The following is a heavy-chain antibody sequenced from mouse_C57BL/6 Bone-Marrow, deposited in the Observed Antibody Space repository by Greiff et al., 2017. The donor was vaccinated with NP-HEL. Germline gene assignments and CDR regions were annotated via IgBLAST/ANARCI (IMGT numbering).Heavy chain of an antibody. V-gene: IGHV3-2*02. CDR3: ARGRGSFDY. D-gene: IGHD1-1*01. CDR2: ISYSGST. Sequence: DVKLVESGPGLVKPSQSLSLTCTVTGYSITSDYAWNWIRQFPGNKLEWMGYISYSGSTSYNPSLKSRISITRDTSKNQFFLQLNSVTTEDTATYYCARGRGSFDYWGQGTTLTVSS. CDR1: GYSITSDYA. J-gene: IGHJ2*01.